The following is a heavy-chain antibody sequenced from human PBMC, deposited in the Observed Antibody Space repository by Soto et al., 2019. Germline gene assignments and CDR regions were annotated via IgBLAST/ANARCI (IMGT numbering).Heavy chain of an antibody. D-gene: IGHD5-12*01. CDR1: GASISSGRSY. Sequence: QVQLQESGPGLVKPSQTLSLTCTVSGASISSGRSYWSWIRQHPGKGLEWLGYMFYSGSTYYHPALKSRVNISADTSKSQCSRRLTSVTPADTAVYYCARDNGYGHFDSWGQVTLVTVAS. V-gene: IGHV4-31*03. CDR2: MFYSGST. J-gene: IGHJ4*02. CDR3: ARDNGYGHFDS.